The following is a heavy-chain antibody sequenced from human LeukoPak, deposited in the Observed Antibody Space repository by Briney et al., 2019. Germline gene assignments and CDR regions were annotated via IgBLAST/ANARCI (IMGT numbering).Heavy chain of an antibody. V-gene: IGHV3-30*18. D-gene: IGHD3-9*01. CDR1: GLTFSSYG. J-gene: IGHJ4*02. Sequence: GRSLRLSCAASGLTFSSYGMHWVRQAPGKGLEWVAAISYDGSNKYYADSVKGRFTISGDNPKNTLYLQMNSLRAEDTAVYYRAEDRSLHRNYDILTGFDYWGQGTLVTVSS. CDR2: ISYDGSNK. CDR3: AEDRSLHRNYDILTGFDY.